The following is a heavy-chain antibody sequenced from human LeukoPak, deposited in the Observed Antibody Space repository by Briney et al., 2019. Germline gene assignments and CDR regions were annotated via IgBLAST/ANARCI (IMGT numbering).Heavy chain of an antibody. V-gene: IGHV3-30*18. CDR2: ISYDGSNK. CDR1: GFTFSSYG. J-gene: IGHJ3*02. D-gene: IGHD3-10*01. CDR3: AKEPQGLLWFGASDAFDI. Sequence: PGGSLRLSCAASGFTFSSYGMHWVRQAPGKGLEWVAVISYDGSNKYYADSVKGRFTISRDNSKNTLYLQMNSLRAEDTAVYYCAKEPQGLLWFGASDAFDIWSQGTMVTVSS.